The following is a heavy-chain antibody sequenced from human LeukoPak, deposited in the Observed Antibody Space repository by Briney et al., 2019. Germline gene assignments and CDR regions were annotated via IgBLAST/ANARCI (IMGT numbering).Heavy chain of an antibody. CDR2: ISGSGGST. D-gene: IGHD3-3*01. Sequence: GGSLRLSCAASGFTFSSYAMSWVRQAPGKGLEWVSAISGSGGSTYYADSVKGRFTISRDNSKNTLYLQMGSLRAEDMAVYYCARVSDFWSGYYFPSDYWGQGTLVTVSS. V-gene: IGHV3-23*01. J-gene: IGHJ4*02. CDR1: GFTFSSYA. CDR3: ARVSDFWSGYYFPSDY.